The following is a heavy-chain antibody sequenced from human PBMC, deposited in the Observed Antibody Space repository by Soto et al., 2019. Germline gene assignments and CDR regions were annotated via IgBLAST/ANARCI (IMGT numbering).Heavy chain of an antibody. CDR3: ARPLFGVVPHLYGMDV. Sequence: TSMKVSCKASGYTFTGYYMHWVGQAPGQGLDWMGWINPNSGGANYAQKFQGRVTMTRDTFISTAYMELSRLRSDDTAVYYCARPLFGVVPHLYGMDVWGQGTTVTVSS. J-gene: IGHJ6*02. CDR1: GYTFTGYY. V-gene: IGHV1-2*02. CDR2: INPNSGGA. D-gene: IGHD3-3*01.